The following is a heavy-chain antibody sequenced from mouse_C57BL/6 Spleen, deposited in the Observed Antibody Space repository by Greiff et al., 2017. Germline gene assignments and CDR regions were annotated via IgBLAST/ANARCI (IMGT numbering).Heavy chain of an antibody. CDR2: IDPNSGGT. J-gene: IGHJ2*01. CDR3: ARAYYGYDVDFDY. V-gene: IGHV1-72*01. D-gene: IGHD2-9*01. CDR1: GYTFTSYW. Sequence: QVQLQQPGAELVKPGASVKLSCKASGYTFTSYWMHWVKQRPGRGLEWIGRIDPNSGGTKYNEKFKSKATLTVDKPSSTAYLQLSSLTSEYAEVYDCARAYYGYDVDFDYWGKGTTLTVSS.